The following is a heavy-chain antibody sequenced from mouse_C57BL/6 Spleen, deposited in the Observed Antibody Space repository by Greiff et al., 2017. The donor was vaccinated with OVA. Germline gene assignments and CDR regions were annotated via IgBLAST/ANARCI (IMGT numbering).Heavy chain of an antibody. D-gene: IGHD2-3*01. V-gene: IGHV8-12*01. J-gene: IGHJ3*01. CDR2: IYWDDDK. Sequence: QVTLKVCGPGILQSSQTLSLTCSFSGFSLSTSGMGVSWIRQPSGKGLEWLAHIYWDDDKRYNPSLKSRLTIPKDTSRNQVFLKITSVDTADTATYYCARKDDGYYGFAYWGQGTLVTVSA. CDR1: GFSLSTSGMG. CDR3: ARKDDGYYGFAY.